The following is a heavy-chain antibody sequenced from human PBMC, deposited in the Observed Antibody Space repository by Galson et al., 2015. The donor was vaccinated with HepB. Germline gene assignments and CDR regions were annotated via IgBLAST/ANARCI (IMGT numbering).Heavy chain of an antibody. D-gene: IGHD6-13*01. V-gene: IGHV3-23*01. CDR1: GFTFSSYA. J-gene: IGHJ4*02. Sequence: SLRLSCAASGFTFSSYAMSWVRQAPGKGLEWVSAISGSGGSTYYADSVKGRFTISRDNSKNTLYLQMNSLRAEDTAVYYCAKDLGYSSSLGDYWGQGTLVTVSS. CDR2: ISGSGGST. CDR3: AKDLGYSSSLGDY.